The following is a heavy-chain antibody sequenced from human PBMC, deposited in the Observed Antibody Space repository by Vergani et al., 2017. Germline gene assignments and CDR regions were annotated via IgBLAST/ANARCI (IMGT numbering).Heavy chain of an antibody. CDR2: ISGSGGNT. D-gene: IGHD2-21*01. J-gene: IGHJ6*02. CDR3: AKARDPNCKGGNCYSYYYGLDL. Sequence: ELQLLESGGNLIQPGGSLRLSCGASGFTFSSYAMTWVRLAPGKGLQWVSAISGSGGNTFYTDSVKGRFTISRDNSKDTLYLQMNSLRVEDTAIYYCAKARDPNCKGGNCYSYYYGLDLWGQGTTVTVSS. CDR1: GFTFSSYA. V-gene: IGHV3-23*01.